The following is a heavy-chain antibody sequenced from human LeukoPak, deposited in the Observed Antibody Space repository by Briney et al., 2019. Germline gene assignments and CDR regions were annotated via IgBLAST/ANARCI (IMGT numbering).Heavy chain of an antibody. D-gene: IGHD3-10*01. V-gene: IGHV4-34*01. J-gene: IGHJ5*02. Sequence: PSETLSLTCAVYGGSFSGYYWSWIRRPPGKGLEWIGEINHSGSTNYNPSLKSRVTISVDTSKNQFSLNLSSVTAADTAVYYCARGPGLYYYGSGSYRFDPWGQGTLVTVSS. CDR2: INHSGST. CDR3: ARGPGLYYYGSGSYRFDP. CDR1: GGSFSGYY.